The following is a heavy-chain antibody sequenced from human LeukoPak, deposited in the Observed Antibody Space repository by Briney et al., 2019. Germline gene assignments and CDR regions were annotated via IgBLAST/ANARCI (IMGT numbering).Heavy chain of an antibody. J-gene: IGHJ4*02. Sequence: RGSLRLSCAASGFTFSNYGMNWVRQAPGKGLEWVSGIRANGVTAYYADSVKGRFTISRDNSKNTVYLQMNSLRVEDTAVYYCANDLGWIQLNLGRGQGTLVTVSS. CDR2: IRANGVTA. CDR1: GFTFSNYG. V-gene: IGHV3-23*01. D-gene: IGHD5-18*01. CDR3: ANDLGWIQLNLG.